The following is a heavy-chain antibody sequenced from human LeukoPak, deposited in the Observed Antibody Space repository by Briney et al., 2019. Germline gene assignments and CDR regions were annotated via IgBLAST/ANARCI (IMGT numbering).Heavy chain of an antibody. D-gene: IGHD6-19*01. CDR2: INHSGST. CDR3: ARSPGIAVAGAFVDY. Sequence: PSETLSLTCTVSGGSISSYYWSWIRQPPGKGLEWIGEINHSGSTNYNPSLKSRVTISVDTSKNQFSLKLSSVTAADTAVYYCARSPGIAVAGAFVDYWGQGTLVTVSS. V-gene: IGHV4-34*01. J-gene: IGHJ4*02. CDR1: GGSISSYY.